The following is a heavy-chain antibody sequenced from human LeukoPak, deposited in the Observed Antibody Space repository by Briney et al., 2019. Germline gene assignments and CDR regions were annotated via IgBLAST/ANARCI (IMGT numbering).Heavy chain of an antibody. J-gene: IGHJ2*01. CDR1: GGSLNSYP. Sequence: SETLSLTCTVSGGSLNSYPWSWIRQPPGKGLEWIAYIYYSGSPTYNPSLKSRVTISVDTSKNQFSLQLSFVTAADTAVYYCARGAVITAGWYFDLWGRGTLVTVSS. CDR2: IYYSGSP. D-gene: IGHD4-23*01. V-gene: IGHV4-59*01. CDR3: ARGAVITAGWYFDL.